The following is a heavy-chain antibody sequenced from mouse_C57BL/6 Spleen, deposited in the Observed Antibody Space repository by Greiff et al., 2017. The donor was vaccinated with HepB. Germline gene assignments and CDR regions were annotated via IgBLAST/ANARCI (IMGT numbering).Heavy chain of an antibody. Sequence: QVQLQHSGAELARPGASVKLSCKASGYTFTSYGISWVKQRTGQGLEWIGEIYPRSGNTYYNEKFKGKATLTADKSSSTAYMELRSLTSEDSAVYFCANYYGSSYAWFAYWGQGTLVTVSA. CDR2: IYPRSGNT. CDR1: GYTFTSYG. D-gene: IGHD1-1*01. V-gene: IGHV1-81*01. CDR3: ANYYGSSYAWFAY. J-gene: IGHJ3*01.